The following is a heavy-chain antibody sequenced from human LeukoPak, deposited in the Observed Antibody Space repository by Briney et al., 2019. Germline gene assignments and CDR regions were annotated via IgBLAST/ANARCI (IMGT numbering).Heavy chain of an antibody. CDR3: TRALGHSVLAFDV. D-gene: IGHD3-16*01. V-gene: IGHV3-7*03. CDR1: GFTFSDYW. J-gene: IGHJ3*01. CDR2: IKEDGREK. Sequence: PGGSLRLSCAASGFTFSDYWMTWVRQTPGKGLEWVASIKEDGREKLYVESLEGRLTIARDNAKESLHLQMRNLRVEDTAVYYCTRALGHSVLAFDVWGQGTVVIVS.